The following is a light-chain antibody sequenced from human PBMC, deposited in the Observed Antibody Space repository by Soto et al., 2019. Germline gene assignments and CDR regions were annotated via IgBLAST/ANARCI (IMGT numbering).Light chain of an antibody. Sequence: IQMTQSPSSLSASVGDRVTITCRASQGIRNDLGWYQQKPGRAPKLLIYDASSLQGGVPSRFSGSGSGTDFTLTISSLQPEDFATYYCLQDYDYLWTFGQGTKVDIK. V-gene: IGKV1-6*01. CDR3: LQDYDYLWT. J-gene: IGKJ1*01. CDR1: QGIRND. CDR2: DAS.